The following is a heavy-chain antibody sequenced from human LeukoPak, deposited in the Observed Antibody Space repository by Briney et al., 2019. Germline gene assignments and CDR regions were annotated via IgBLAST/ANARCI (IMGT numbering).Heavy chain of an antibody. J-gene: IGHJ4*02. Sequence: ASVKVSCKASGYTFTGYYMHWVRQAPGQGLEWMGWINPNSGGTNYAQKFQGRVTMTRDTSISTAYMELSRLRSDDTAVYYCARDYYDSSGYSSQGGYFDYWGQGTLVTVSS. CDR1: GYTFTGYY. D-gene: IGHD3-22*01. CDR2: INPNSGGT. V-gene: IGHV1-2*02. CDR3: ARDYYDSSGYSSQGGYFDY.